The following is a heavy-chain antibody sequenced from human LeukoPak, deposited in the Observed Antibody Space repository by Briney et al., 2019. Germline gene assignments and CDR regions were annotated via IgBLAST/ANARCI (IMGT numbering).Heavy chain of an antibody. CDR2: IYYSGST. CDR1: GSSISSYY. Sequence: SETLSLTCTVSGSSISSYYWSWIRQPPGKGLEWIGYIYYSGSTNYNPSLKSRVTISVDTSKNQFSLELSSVTAADTAVYFCARGGYYGSGNDFRFDPWGQGTLVTVSS. D-gene: IGHD3-10*01. J-gene: IGHJ5*02. CDR3: ARGGYYGSGNDFRFDP. V-gene: IGHV4-59*01.